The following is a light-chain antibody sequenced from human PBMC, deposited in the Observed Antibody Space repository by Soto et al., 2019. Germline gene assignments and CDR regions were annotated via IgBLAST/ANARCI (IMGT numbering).Light chain of an antibody. Sequence: DIQLTQSPSFLSASVGDRVTITCRASQDISSYLNWYQQKPGKAPKLLIYGTSSLQSGVPSRFSGSGSGTAFTLTISSLQPEDFATYYCQQSYNTPLFGGGTRLEIK. V-gene: IGKV1-39*01. CDR1: QDISSY. CDR3: QQSYNTPL. CDR2: GTS. J-gene: IGKJ5*01.